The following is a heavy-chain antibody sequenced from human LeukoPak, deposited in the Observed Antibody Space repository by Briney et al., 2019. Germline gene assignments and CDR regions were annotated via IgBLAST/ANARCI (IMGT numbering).Heavy chain of an antibody. CDR3: AREAGYYDSSGYTAFGY. Sequence: GGSLRLSCAGSGITLRSYPMSWVRQAPGKGLEWVSGISGSGDGANTYYADSVKGRFTISRDIFKNSLYLQMNSLRAEDTAVYYCAREAGYYDSSGYTAFGYWGQGTLVTVSS. CDR1: GITLRSYP. V-gene: IGHV3-23*01. D-gene: IGHD3-22*01. J-gene: IGHJ4*02. CDR2: ISGSGDGANT.